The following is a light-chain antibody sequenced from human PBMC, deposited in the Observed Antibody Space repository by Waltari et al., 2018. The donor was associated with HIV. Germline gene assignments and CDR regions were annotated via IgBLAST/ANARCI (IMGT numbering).Light chain of an antibody. Sequence: QSALTQPASVSGSPGQSITISCDLNDHEYVSWYQRHPGKAPQVIIYEVTNRPSGLSNRFSGSKSGNTATLTISGLQPEDEADYFCTSYISGTSPVFGRGTRVTVL. V-gene: IGLV2-14*01. CDR2: EVT. CDR3: TSYISGTSPV. J-gene: IGLJ2*01. CDR1: DLNDHEY.